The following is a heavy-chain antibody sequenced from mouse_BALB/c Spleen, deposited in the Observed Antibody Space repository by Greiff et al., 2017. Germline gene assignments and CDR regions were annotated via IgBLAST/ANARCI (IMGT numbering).Heavy chain of an antibody. CDR2: IDPENGDT. V-gene: IGHV14-4*02. J-gene: IGHJ2*01. Sequence: EVQLQQSGAELVRSGASVKLSCTASGFTINDYYMHWVKQRPEQGLEWIGWIDPENGDTEYAPKFQGKATMTADTSSNTAYLQLSSLTSEDTAVYYCNYYGSSPVYFDYWGQGTTLTVSS. CDR1: GFTINDYY. D-gene: IGHD1-1*01. CDR3: NYYGSSPVYFDY.